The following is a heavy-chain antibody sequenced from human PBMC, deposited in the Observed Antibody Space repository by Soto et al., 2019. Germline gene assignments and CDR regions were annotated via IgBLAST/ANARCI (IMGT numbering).Heavy chain of an antibody. Sequence: VASVKVSCKASGGTFSSYAISWVRQAPGQGLEWMGGITPIFSTTKYAQKFQGRVTVTTDESASTVYLELSSLRSEDTAVYYCATGPLYASGVANYWGQGALVTVSS. D-gene: IGHD3-10*01. V-gene: IGHV1-69*05. CDR2: ITPIFSTT. CDR1: GGTFSSYA. J-gene: IGHJ4*02. CDR3: ATGPLYASGVANY.